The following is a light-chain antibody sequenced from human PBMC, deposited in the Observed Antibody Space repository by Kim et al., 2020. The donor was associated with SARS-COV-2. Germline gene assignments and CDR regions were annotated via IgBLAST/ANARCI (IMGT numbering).Light chain of an antibody. CDR2: VGTGGIVG. J-gene: IGLJ2*01. CDR3: GADHGSGSNVV. CDR1: SGYSNYK. V-gene: IGLV9-49*01. Sequence: QLVLTQPPSASASLGASVTLTCTLSSGYSNYKVDWYQQRPGKGPRFVMRVGTGGIVGSKGDGIPDRFSVLGSGLNRYLTIKNIQEEDESDYHCGADHGSGSNVVFGGSTQLTVL.